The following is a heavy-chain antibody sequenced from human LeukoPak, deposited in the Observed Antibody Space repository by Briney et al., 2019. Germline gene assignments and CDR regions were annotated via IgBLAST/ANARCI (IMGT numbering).Heavy chain of an antibody. Sequence: ASVKVSCKASGYSFINYGVSWVRQAPGQGLEWMGWISAYNGNTNYAQKLQGRVTMTTDTSTSTAYMELRSLRSDDTAVYYCARETLYNWFDPWGQGTLVTVSS. V-gene: IGHV1-18*01. J-gene: IGHJ5*02. CDR3: ARETLYNWFDP. CDR1: GYSFINYG. CDR2: ISAYNGNT.